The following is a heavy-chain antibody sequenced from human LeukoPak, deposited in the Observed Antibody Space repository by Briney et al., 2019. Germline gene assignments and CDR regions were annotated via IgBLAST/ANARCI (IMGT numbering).Heavy chain of an antibody. CDR3: ARLRRKNRITGTTCWFDP. V-gene: IGHV4-34*01. Sequence: SETLSLTCAVSGASVSGSNYYWSWIRQPPGKGLEWIGEINHSGSTNYNPSLKSRVTISVDTSKNQFSLKLSSVTAADTAVYYCARLRRKNRITGTTCWFDPWGQGTLVTVSS. CDR2: INHSGST. CDR1: GASVSGSNYY. J-gene: IGHJ5*02. D-gene: IGHD1-7*01.